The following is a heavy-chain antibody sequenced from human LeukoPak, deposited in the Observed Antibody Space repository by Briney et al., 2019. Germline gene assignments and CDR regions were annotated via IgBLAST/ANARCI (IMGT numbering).Heavy chain of an antibody. CDR2: INHSGST. V-gene: IGHV4-34*01. D-gene: IGHD3-16*02. CDR3: ARSGDFDYVWGSYHKGNWFDP. CDR1: GGSFSGYY. J-gene: IGHJ5*02. Sequence: SETLSLTCAVYGGSFSGYYWSWIRQPPGKGMEWIGEINHSGSTTYNTSLKSRVTISVETSKNQLSLKLSSVTPTDTPVYYFARSGDFDYVWGSYHKGNWFDPWGQGTLVTVSS.